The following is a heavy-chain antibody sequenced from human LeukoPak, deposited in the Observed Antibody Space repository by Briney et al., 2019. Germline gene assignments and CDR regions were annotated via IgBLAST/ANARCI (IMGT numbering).Heavy chain of an antibody. D-gene: IGHD4-23*01. Sequence: GGSLRLSCAASGFSFSSYAMSWVRQAPGEGLEWVSYISSSSSTIYYADSVKGRFTISRDNAKNSLYLQMNSLRDENTAVYYCARSPMTTVLTYAFDIGGQGTMVPVSS. CDR3: ARSPMTTVLTYAFDI. CDR1: GFSFSSYA. CDR2: ISSSSSTI. J-gene: IGHJ3*02. V-gene: IGHV3-48*02.